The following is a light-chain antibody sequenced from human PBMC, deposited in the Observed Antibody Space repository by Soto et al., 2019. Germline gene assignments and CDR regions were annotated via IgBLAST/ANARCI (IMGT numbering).Light chain of an antibody. Sequence: QSVLTQPASVSGSPGQSITISCTGTASDIGGYNYVSWYQQYPGKAPKLIIFEVSNRTSGVSNRFAGSKSRNTASLTISGLQAEDESDYYCSSYRSGSSPGVFGTGTKLTVL. CDR3: SSYRSGSSPGV. CDR1: ASDIGGYNY. CDR2: EVS. V-gene: IGLV2-14*01. J-gene: IGLJ1*01.